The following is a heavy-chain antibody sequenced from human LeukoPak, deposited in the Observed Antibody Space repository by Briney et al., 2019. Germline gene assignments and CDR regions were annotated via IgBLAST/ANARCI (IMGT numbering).Heavy chain of an antibody. CDR2: ISSSGGTT. CDR3: ASRDPCSGGTCYGLAY. J-gene: IGHJ4*02. D-gene: IGHD2-15*01. CDR1: GFTFSSYG. V-gene: IGHV3-23*01. Sequence: GSLRLSCAASGFTFSSYGMHWVRQAPGMGLEWVSAISSSGGTTYYADSVKGRFTISRENSKNTLFLQMNSLRAEDTAIYYCASRDPCSGGTCYGLAYWGQGTLVTVSS.